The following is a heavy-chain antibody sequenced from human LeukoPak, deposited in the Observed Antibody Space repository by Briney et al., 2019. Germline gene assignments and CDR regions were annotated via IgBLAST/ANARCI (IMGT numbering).Heavy chain of an antibody. CDR2: IYYSGST. CDR1: GGSISSSSYY. D-gene: IGHD3-9*01. J-gene: IGHJ4*02. CDR3: ASQPNWYYDILTGYPKVPFDY. Sequence: PSETLSLTCTVSGGSISSSSYYWGWIRQPPGKGLEWIGSIYYSGSTYYNPSLKSRVTISVDTSKNQFSLKLSSVTAADTAVYYCASQPNWYYDILTGYPKVPFDYWGQGTLVTVSS. V-gene: IGHV4-39*07.